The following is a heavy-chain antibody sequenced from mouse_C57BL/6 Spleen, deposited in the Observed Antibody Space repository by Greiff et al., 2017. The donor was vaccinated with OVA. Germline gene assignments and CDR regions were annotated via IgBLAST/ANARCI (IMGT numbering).Heavy chain of an antibody. Sequence: VQLKESGPELVKPGASVKISCKASGYSFTDYNMNWVKQSNGKSLEWIGVINPNYGTTSYNQKFKGKATLTVDQSSSTAYMQLNSLTSEDSAVYYCARSEGRLRQDYAMDYWGQGTSVTVSS. D-gene: IGHD2-4*01. CDR3: ARSEGRLRQDYAMDY. CDR2: INPNYGTT. V-gene: IGHV1-39*01. J-gene: IGHJ4*01. CDR1: GYSFTDYN.